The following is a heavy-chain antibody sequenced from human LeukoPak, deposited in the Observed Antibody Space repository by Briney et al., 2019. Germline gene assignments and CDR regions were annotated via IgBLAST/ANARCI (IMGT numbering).Heavy chain of an antibody. J-gene: IGHJ4*02. Sequence: PSETLSLTCTVSGGSISSSSYYWGWIRQPPGKGLEWIGIIYYSGNTYYNPSLKSRVTISVDTSKNQFSLRLSSVTAADTAVYYCARGRRCFDYWGQGTLVTVSS. CDR2: IYYSGNT. V-gene: IGHV4-39*01. CDR3: ARGRRCFDY. CDR1: GGSISSSSYY.